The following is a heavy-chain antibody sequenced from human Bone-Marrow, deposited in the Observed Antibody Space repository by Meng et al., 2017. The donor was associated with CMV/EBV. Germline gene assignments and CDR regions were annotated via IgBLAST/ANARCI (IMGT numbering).Heavy chain of an antibody. Sequence: LSLTCAASGFTFSSYDMHWVRQATGKGLEWVSAIGTAGDTYYPGSVKGRFTISRENAKNSLYLQMNSLRAGDTAVYYCAPHCSGGSCYADYWGQGTLVAVSS. V-gene: IGHV3-13*01. CDR2: IGTAGDT. D-gene: IGHD2-15*01. J-gene: IGHJ4*02. CDR3: APHCSGGSCYADY. CDR1: GFTFSSYD.